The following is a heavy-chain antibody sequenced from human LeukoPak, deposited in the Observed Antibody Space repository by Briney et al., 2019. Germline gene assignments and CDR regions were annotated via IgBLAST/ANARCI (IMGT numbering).Heavy chain of an antibody. Sequence: PSETLSLTCTVSGGSISSGSYYWSWIRQPAGKGLEWIGRIYTSGSTNYNPSLKSRVTISVDTSKNQFSLKLSSVTAADTAVYYCARNPQYDSRNWFDPWGQGTLVTVSS. CDR3: ARNPQYDSRNWFDP. D-gene: IGHD3-22*01. CDR2: IYTSGST. CDR1: GGSISSGSYY. V-gene: IGHV4-61*02. J-gene: IGHJ5*02.